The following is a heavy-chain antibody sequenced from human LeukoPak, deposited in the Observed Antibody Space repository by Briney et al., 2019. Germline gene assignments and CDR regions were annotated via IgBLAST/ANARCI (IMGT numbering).Heavy chain of an antibody. CDR1: GFTFSSYY. J-gene: IGHJ4*02. CDR3: AILWQQLDGDY. Sequence: HPGGSLRLSCVASGFTFSSYYMSWVRQAPGKGLEWVAHIDPDGNDKYYVDSVKGRFTISRDNAKNSLYLQVNSLRAEDTAVYYCAILWQQLDGDYWGQGTLVTVSS. V-gene: IGHV3-7*01. D-gene: IGHD6-13*01. CDR2: IDPDGNDK.